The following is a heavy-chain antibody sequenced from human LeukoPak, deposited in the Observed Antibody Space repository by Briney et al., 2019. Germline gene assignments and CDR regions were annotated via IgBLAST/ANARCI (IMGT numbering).Heavy chain of an antibody. CDR2: IYYSWST. J-gene: IGHJ5*02. CDR1: GGSISSGDYY. Sequence: SETLSLTCTVSGGSISSGDYYWSWIRQPPGSGLEWIGYIYYSWSTYYNPSLKSRVTISVDTSKNQFSLKLSSVTAADTAVYYCARERGIAAAAPNWFDPWGQGTLVTVSS. CDR3: ARERGIAAAAPNWFDP. D-gene: IGHD6-13*01. V-gene: IGHV4-30-4*01.